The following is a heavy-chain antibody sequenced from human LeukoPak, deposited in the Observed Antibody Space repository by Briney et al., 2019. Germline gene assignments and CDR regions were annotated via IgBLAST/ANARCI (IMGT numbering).Heavy chain of an antibody. Sequence: GGSLRLSCAISGFTFSNYGMNWVRQAPGKGLEWVSSISNSGGSTYYADSVKGRFTISRDNSKNTLYVQMNSLRDEDTAVYYCARSASLYYYYYMDVWGQGSTVTVCS. V-gene: IGHV3-23*01. CDR3: ARSASLYYYYYMDV. J-gene: IGHJ6*03. CDR2: ISNSGGST. CDR1: GFTFSNYG.